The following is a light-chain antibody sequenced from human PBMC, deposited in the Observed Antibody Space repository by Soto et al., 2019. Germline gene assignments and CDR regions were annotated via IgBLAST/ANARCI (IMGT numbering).Light chain of an antibody. Sequence: EIVMTQSPAILSVSPGERATLSCRASQSVSSNLAWYQQKPGQAPRLLIYGASTRATGIPAWFSGSGSGTEFTLTISSLQSEDFAVYYCQQYKNWPWTFGQGTKV. V-gene: IGKV3-15*01. CDR1: QSVSSN. CDR3: QQYKNWPWT. J-gene: IGKJ1*01. CDR2: GAS.